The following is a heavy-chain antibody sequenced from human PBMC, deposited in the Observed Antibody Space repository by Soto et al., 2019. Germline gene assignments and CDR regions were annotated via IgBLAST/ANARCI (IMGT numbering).Heavy chain of an antibody. V-gene: IGHV4-30-4*01. CDR1: GGSISSGDYY. Sequence: PSETLSLTCTVSGGSISSGDYYWSWIRQPPGKGLEWIGYIYYSGSTYYNPSLKSRVTISVDTSKNQFSLKLSSVTAADAAVYYCARGAYYYNNPIDYWGEGTLVTVSS. CDR3: ARGAYYYNNPIDY. J-gene: IGHJ4*02. D-gene: IGHD3-10*01. CDR2: IYYSGST.